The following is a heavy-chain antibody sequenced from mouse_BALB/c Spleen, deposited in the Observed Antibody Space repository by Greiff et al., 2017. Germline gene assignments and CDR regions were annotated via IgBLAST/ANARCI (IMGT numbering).Heavy chain of an antibody. CDR2: ISYDGSN. V-gene: IGHV3-6*02. CDR1: GYSITSGYY. CDR3: ASEGNGNYVFDY. Sequence: DVQLQESGPGLVKPSQSLSLTCSVTGYSITSGYYWNWIRQFPGNKLEWMGYISYDGSNNYNPSLKNRISITRDTSKNQFFLKLNSVTTEDTATYYCASEGNGNYVFDYWGQGTTLTVSS. D-gene: IGHD2-1*01. J-gene: IGHJ2*01.